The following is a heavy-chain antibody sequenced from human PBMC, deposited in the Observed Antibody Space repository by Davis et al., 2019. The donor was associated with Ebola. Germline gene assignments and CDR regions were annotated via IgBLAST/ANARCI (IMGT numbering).Heavy chain of an antibody. J-gene: IGHJ6*02. CDR3: ARGGVQGVIIFGYGMDV. V-gene: IGHV3-64*04. D-gene: IGHD3-10*01. CDR2: ISSNGGST. Sequence: GGSLRLSCSASGFTFSSYAMHWVRQAPGKGLEYVSAISSNGGSTYYADSVKGRFTISRDNAKNSLYLQMNSLRAEDTAVYYCARGGVQGVIIFGYGMDVWGQGTTVTVSS. CDR1: GFTFSSYA.